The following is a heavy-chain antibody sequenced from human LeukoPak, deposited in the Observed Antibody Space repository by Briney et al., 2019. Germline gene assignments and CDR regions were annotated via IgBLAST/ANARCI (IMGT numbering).Heavy chain of an antibody. CDR2: ISFHGSNK. Sequence: GRSLRLSCAASGFTFSSYGMHWVRQAPGRGLEWVGVISFHGSNKYYADSVKGRLTVSRDNSKNTLYLQMNSVRAEDTAVYYCAKASRYLGSGSYYRDAFDIWGQGTMVTVSS. CDR3: AKASRYLGSGSYYRDAFDI. CDR1: GFTFSSYG. V-gene: IGHV3-30*18. D-gene: IGHD3-10*02. J-gene: IGHJ3*02.